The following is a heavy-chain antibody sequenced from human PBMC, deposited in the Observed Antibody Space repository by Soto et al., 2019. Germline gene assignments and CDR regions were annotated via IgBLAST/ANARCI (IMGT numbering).Heavy chain of an antibody. J-gene: IGHJ6*02. CDR3: TTDWKHDFWSGSWDNYGMDV. D-gene: IGHD3-3*01. CDR2: IKSRTDDATT. CDR1: GFTFSNAW. Sequence: GSLRLSCAASGFTFSNAWMSWVRQAPGKELEWVGRIKSRTDDATTDYAAPVKGRFTISRDDSKNTLYLQMNSLKTEDTAVYYFTTDWKHDFWSGSWDNYGMDVWGQGTTVTVSS. V-gene: IGHV3-15*01.